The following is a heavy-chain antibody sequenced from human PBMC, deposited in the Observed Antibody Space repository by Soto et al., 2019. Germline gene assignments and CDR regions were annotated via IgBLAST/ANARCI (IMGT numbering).Heavy chain of an antibody. Sequence: PGGSLRLSCTASGFMFSSYTMNWVRQAPGKGLEWVSSVSFRGDIYYADSLEGRFTISRDDAKNSLYLQMNSLRAEDTAVHYCARGCSSASCYYYWGQGTLVTVSS. D-gene: IGHD2-2*01. J-gene: IGHJ4*02. CDR2: VSFRGDI. CDR1: GFMFSSYT. V-gene: IGHV3-21*01. CDR3: ARGCSSASCYYY.